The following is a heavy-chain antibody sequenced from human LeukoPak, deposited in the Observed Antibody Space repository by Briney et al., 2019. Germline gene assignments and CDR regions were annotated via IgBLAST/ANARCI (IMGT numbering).Heavy chain of an antibody. V-gene: IGHV4-4*07. CDR3: ARIQRGGGATRAYFDY. CDR1: GGSISSYY. CDR2: IYTSGST. Sequence: SETLSLTCTVSGGSISSYYWSWIRQPAGKGLEWIGRIYTSGSTNYNPSLKSRVTMSVDTSKNQFSLKLSSVTAADTAVYYCARIQRGGGATRAYFDYWGQGALVTVSS. J-gene: IGHJ4*02. D-gene: IGHD1-26*01.